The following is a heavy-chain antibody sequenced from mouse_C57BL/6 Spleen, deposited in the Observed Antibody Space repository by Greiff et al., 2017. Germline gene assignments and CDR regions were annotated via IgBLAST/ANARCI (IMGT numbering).Heavy chain of an antibody. V-gene: IGHV5-6*01. CDR2: ISSGGSYT. D-gene: IGHD2-4*01. CDR3: ARQDYDYWYFDV. CDR1: GFTFSSYG. Sequence: EVQLVESGGDLVKPGGSLKLSCAASGFTFSSYGMSWVRQTPDKRLEWVATISSGGSYTYYPDSVKGRFTISRDNAKNTLYLQMSSLKSEDTAMYYCARQDYDYWYFDVWGTGTTVTVSS. J-gene: IGHJ1*03.